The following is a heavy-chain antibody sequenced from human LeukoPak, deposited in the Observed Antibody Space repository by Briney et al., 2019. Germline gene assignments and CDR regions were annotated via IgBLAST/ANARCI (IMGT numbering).Heavy chain of an antibody. CDR3: ARDPPSITIFGVVMGY. J-gene: IGHJ4*02. CDR1: GYTFTGHY. CDR2: INPNSGGT. V-gene: IGHV1-2*02. Sequence: GASVKVSCKASGYTFTGHYMHWVRQAPGQGLEWMGWINPNSGGTNYAQKFQGRVTMTRDTSISTAYMELSRLRSDDTAVYYCARDPPSITIFGVVMGYWGQGTLVTVSS. D-gene: IGHD3-3*01.